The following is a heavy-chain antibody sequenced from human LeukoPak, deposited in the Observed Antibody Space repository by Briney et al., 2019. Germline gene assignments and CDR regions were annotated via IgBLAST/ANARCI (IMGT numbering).Heavy chain of an antibody. CDR1: GFTFSSYW. CDR2: INGDGSYT. D-gene: IGHD1-1*01. CDR3: VRDGRNWL. J-gene: IGHJ4*02. Sequence: GGSLRLSCAASGFTFSSYWMHWVRLGPGNGPVWVSRINGDGSYTNYADSVKGRFTISRDNAKNTLFLQMNSLRAGDTAMYFCVRDGRNWLWGQGTLVTVSS. V-gene: IGHV3-74*01.